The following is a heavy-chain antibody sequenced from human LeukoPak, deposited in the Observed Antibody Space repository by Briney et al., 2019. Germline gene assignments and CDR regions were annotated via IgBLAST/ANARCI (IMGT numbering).Heavy chain of an antibody. Sequence: PGGSLRLSCVGSGFSLSTYGMNWVRQAPGKGLEWVSSIGATSGFTYYADSAKGRFIFSRDNAKNSVYLQMNGLRVEDTAVYYCARDGYTGYDGRGFAYYWGQGTLLTVSS. CDR2: IGATSGFT. CDR1: GFSLSTYG. J-gene: IGHJ4*02. D-gene: IGHD5-12*01. CDR3: ARDGYTGYDGRGFAYY. V-gene: IGHV3-21*01.